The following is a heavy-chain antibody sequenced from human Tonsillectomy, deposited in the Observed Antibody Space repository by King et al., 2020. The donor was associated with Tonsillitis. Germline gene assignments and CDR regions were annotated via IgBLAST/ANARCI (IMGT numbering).Heavy chain of an antibody. CDR1: GFTFSSYS. CDR3: ARDPSISYYFDSSGQSYFNY. Sequence: VQLVESGGGLVKPGGSLRLSCAASGFTFSSYSMNWVRQAPGKGLEWVSSISSSSSHIYYADSVRGRFTISRDNAKNSLYLQMNSLRVEDTAVHYCARDPSISYYFDSSGQSYFNYWGQGTLVTVSS. D-gene: IGHD3-22*01. J-gene: IGHJ4*02. CDR2: ISSSSSHI. V-gene: IGHV3-21*01.